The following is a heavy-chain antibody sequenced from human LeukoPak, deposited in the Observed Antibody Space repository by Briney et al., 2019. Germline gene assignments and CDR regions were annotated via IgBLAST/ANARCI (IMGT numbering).Heavy chain of an antibody. CDR1: GFSFRNYA. CDR2: IRRKADGGAT. J-gene: IGHJ4*02. Sequence: GGSLRLSCAVSGFSFRNYAMSWVRQAPGKGLEWVGFIRRKADGGATAYAASVKGRFTISRDDSKSIAYLQMNSLKTEDTAVYYCTRGGLGATFFWGQGTLVTVSS. D-gene: IGHD1-26*01. V-gene: IGHV3-49*04. CDR3: TRGGLGATFF.